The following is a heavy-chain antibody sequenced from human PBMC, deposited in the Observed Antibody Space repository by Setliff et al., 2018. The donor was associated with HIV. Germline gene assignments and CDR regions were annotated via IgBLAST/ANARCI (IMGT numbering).Heavy chain of an antibody. CDR2: IYYSGST. CDR1: GGSISSSNYY. D-gene: IGHD2-2*01. Sequence: KPSETLSLTCTVSGGSISSSNYYWGWIRQPPGKGLEWIGSIYYSGSTYYNPSLKSRVTISVDTSKNQFSLKLSSVTAADTAVYYCARPADCSSTSCYLWYFDLWGRGTLVTVSS. V-gene: IGHV4-39*01. CDR3: ARPADCSSTSCYLWYFDL. J-gene: IGHJ2*01.